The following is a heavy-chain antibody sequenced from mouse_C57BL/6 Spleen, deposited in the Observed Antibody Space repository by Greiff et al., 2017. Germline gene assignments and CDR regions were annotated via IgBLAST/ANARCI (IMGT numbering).Heavy chain of an antibody. CDR2: INPGSGGT. V-gene: IGHV1-54*01. CDR3: ARSSNWGAMDY. D-gene: IGHD4-1*01. Sequence: LVESGAELVRPGTSVKVSCKASGYAFTNYLIEWVKRRPGQGLEWIGVINPGSGGTNYNEKFKGKATLTADKSSSTAYMQLSSLTSEDSAVYFCARSSNWGAMDYWGQGTSVTVSS. CDR1: GYAFTNYL. J-gene: IGHJ4*01.